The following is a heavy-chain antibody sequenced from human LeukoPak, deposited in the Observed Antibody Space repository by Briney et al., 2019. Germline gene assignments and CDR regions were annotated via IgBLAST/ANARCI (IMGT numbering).Heavy chain of an antibody. CDR1: GFSFSSYA. CDR3: AKRPSTYCSDGGCYFNY. V-gene: IGHV3-23*01. Sequence: GGSLRLSCAASGFSFSSYAMSWVRQAPGKGLEWVSSISGSGTNTYYAESVKGRFTISRDKTKDTQYLQTNTLRAEDTAVYYCAKRPSTYCSDGGCYFNYWGQGTLVTVSS. CDR2: ISGSGTNT. J-gene: IGHJ4*02. D-gene: IGHD2-15*01.